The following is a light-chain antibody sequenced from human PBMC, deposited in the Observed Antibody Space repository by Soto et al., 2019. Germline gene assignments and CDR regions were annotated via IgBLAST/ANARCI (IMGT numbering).Light chain of an antibody. J-gene: IGLJ1*01. CDR1: SNDIGGYNY. CDR2: EVS. CDR3: SSYAGTAYV. V-gene: IGLV2-14*01. Sequence: QSALTQPASVSGSPGQSITISCTGTSNDIGGYNYVSWYQQHLGKAPKLMIYEVSNRPSGISNRFSASKSGNAASLTISGLQAEDEADYYCSSYAGTAYVFGTGTKLTVL.